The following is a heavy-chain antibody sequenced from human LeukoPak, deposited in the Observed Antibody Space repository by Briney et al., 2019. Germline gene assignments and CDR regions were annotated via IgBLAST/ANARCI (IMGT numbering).Heavy chain of an antibody. CDR2: IYYSGST. D-gene: IGHD3-10*01. Sequence: PSETLSLTCTVSGGSISSSSYYWGWIRQPPGKGLEWIGSIYYSGSTYYNPSLKSRVTISVDTSKNQFSLKLSSVTAADTAVYYCARDLSYGSGSYTLDYWGQGTLVTVSS. J-gene: IGHJ4*02. CDR1: GGSISSSSYY. CDR3: ARDLSYGSGSYTLDY. V-gene: IGHV4-39*07.